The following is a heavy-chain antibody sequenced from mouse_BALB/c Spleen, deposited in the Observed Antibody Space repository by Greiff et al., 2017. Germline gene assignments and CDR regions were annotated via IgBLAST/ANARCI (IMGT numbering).Heavy chain of an antibody. CDR2: ISSGGSYT. J-gene: IGHJ4*01. V-gene: IGHV5-9-3*01. CDR3: ASYYGNYGDY. D-gene: IGHD2-1*01. Sequence: EVKLMESGGGLVKPGGSLKLSCAASGFTFSSYAMSWVRQTPEKRLEWVATISSGGSYTYYPDSVKGRFTISRDNAKNTLYLQMSSLRSEDTAMYYCASYYGNYGDYWGQGTSVTVSS. CDR1: GFTFSSYA.